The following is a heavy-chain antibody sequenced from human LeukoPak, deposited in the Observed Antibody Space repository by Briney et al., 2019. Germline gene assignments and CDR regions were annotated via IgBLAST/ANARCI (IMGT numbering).Heavy chain of an antibody. D-gene: IGHD3-10*01. Sequence: GGSLRLSCAPSGFTFDDYAMSWVRQAPGKGLEWVSGINWNGDNTGSADSVKSRFTISSDNATNSLYLEMNSLRAEDTAVYYCARAKSVYYYGSESYYHWGQGTLVTVSS. V-gene: IGHV3-20*04. CDR1: GFTFDDYA. J-gene: IGHJ5*02. CDR2: INWNGDNT. CDR3: ARAKSVYYYGSESYYH.